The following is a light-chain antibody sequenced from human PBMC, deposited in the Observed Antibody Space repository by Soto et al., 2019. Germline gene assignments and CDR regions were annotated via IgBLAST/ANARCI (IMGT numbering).Light chain of an antibody. J-gene: IGKJ2*01. CDR2: GAS. CDR3: QQYGSSPDT. V-gene: IGKV3-20*01. Sequence: EIVLTQSPGTLSLSPGERATLSCRASQSVSSSYLAWYQQKPGQAPRLLIYGASSRATGNPDRFSGSGSGKALTLTINRLEPEDFAVYFCQQYGSSPDTFGQATKLEIK. CDR1: QSVSSSY.